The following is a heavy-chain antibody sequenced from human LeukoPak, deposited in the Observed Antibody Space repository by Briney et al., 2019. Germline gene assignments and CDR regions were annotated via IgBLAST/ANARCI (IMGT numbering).Heavy chain of an antibody. CDR3: ARGVGGQQFGY. J-gene: IGHJ4*02. D-gene: IGHD3-16*01. V-gene: IGHV1-8*01. CDR2: MNPNSGNT. Sequence: ASVKVSCKASGYTFTSYDINWVRQATGQGLVWMGWMNPNSGNTGYTQKFQGRVVMTRSTSISTAYMELSSLTSEDTAVYYCARGVGGQQFGYWGQGTLVTVSS. CDR1: GYTFTSYD.